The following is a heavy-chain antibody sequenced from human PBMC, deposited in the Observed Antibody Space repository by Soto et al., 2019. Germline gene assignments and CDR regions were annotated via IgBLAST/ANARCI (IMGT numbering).Heavy chain of an antibody. Sequence: EVQLLDSGGGLVQPGGSLRLSCAASGFTYESYAMSWVRQAPGKGLEWVSGINSGGTVAHYADSVKGRFAISRDNSKNTLSLEMNSLRADDTGLYYCAISTGGFGGLFVVPSDYWGQGTLVTVSS. CDR1: GFTYESYA. D-gene: IGHD3-16*02. J-gene: IGHJ4*02. CDR3: AISTGGFGGLFVVPSDY. CDR2: INSGGTVA. V-gene: IGHV3-23*01.